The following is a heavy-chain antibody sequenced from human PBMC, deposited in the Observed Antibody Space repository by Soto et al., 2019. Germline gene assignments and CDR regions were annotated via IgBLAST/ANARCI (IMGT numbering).Heavy chain of an antibody. CDR2: IIPIFGTS. CDR3: ASDKRILWFGADAPYYHGMDV. Sequence: QVQLVQSGAEVKKPGSSVNVSCKASGGNFSRHALSWVRQAPGQGLEWLGGIIPIFGTSNLAQRYQDRVTISVDESTNTAYMEVGGLRPEDTGVYYCASDKRILWFGADAPYYHGMDVWGQGTRVSVSS. J-gene: IGHJ6*02. V-gene: IGHV1-69*12. CDR1: GGNFSRHA. D-gene: IGHD3-10*01.